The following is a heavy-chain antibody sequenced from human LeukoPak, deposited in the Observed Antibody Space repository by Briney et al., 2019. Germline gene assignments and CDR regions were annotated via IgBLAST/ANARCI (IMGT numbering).Heavy chain of an antibody. CDR3: ARGRHGCTDLDY. D-gene: IGHD5-24*01. J-gene: IGHJ4*02. CDR1: GYXFTSDW. V-gene: IGHV5-51*01. Sequence: GESLKISCHGSGYXFTSDWIFWVRQMPGKGLAWMGIIYPGDSDTRYSPSFQGQVTISADKSISTAYLQWSSLKASDTAMYYCARGRHGCTDLDYWGQGTLVTVSS. CDR2: IYPGDSDT.